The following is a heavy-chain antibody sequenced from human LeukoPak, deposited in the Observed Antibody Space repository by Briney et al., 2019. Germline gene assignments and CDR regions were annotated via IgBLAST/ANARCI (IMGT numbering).Heavy chain of an antibody. V-gene: IGHV3-9*01. D-gene: IGHD1-26*01. CDR2: ISWNSGSI. J-gene: IGHJ4*02. CDR3: ARRIVGAPSYYFDY. Sequence: GRSLRLSCAASGFTFDDYAMHWVRQAPGKGLEWVSGISWNSGSIGYADSVKGRFTISRDNAKNSLYLQMNSLRAEDTAVYYCARRIVGAPSYYFDYWGQGTLVTVSS. CDR1: GFTFDDYA.